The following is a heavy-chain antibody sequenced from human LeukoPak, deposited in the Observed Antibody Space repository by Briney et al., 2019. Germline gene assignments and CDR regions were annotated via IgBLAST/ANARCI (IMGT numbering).Heavy chain of an antibody. J-gene: IGHJ6*02. V-gene: IGHV4-34*01. CDR2: INHIGST. CDR1: GGSFSGYY. Sequence: PSETLSLTCAVYGGSFSGYYWGWIRQPPGKGLEWIGEINHIGSTNYNPSLKSRVTISVDTSKNQFSLKLSSVTAADTAVYYCAREGPGGYSYGMDVWGQGTTVTVSS. CDR3: AREGPGGYSYGMDV. D-gene: IGHD5-18*01.